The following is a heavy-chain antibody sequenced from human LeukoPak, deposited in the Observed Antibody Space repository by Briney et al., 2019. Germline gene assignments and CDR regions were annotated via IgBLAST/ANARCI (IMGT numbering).Heavy chain of an antibody. Sequence: GASVKVSCKASGGTFSSYAISWVRQAPGQGLEWMGGIIPIFGTANYAQKFQGRVTITADKSTSTAYMELSSLRSEDTAVYYCARDLDYYGSGSYYDYWGQGTLVTVSS. CDR3: ARDLDYYGSGSYYDY. V-gene: IGHV1-69*06. D-gene: IGHD3-10*01. CDR1: GGTFSSYA. J-gene: IGHJ4*02. CDR2: IIPIFGTA.